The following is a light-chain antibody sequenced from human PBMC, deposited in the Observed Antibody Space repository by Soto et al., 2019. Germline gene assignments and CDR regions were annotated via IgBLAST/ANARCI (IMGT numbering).Light chain of an antibody. V-gene: IGKV3-20*01. CDR2: VAS. CDR3: HQYGSLPLT. J-gene: IGKJ4*01. CDR1: QGVTSDY. Sequence: EIVMTQSPGTLSLSPGERATLSCRASQGVTSDYLAWYQQKPGQAPRPLIYVASSRATGVPDRLSGSGSGTDFTLTISRLEPEDFAVYYCHQYGSLPLTFGGGTKVDIK.